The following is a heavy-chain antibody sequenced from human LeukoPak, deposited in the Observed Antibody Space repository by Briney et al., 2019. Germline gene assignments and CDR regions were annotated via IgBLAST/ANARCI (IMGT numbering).Heavy chain of an antibody. D-gene: IGHD6-13*01. Sequence: GGSLRLSCEGSGFTFSNYWMGWVRQAPGKGLQWAANIKTDGSEKYYVDSVKGRFTISRDNAKNSLYLQMNSLRAEDTAVYYCARWRYSSSWYSYYFDYWGQGTLVTVSS. CDR2: IKTDGSEK. V-gene: IGHV3-7*01. J-gene: IGHJ4*02. CDR1: GFTFSNYW. CDR3: ARWRYSSSWYSYYFDY.